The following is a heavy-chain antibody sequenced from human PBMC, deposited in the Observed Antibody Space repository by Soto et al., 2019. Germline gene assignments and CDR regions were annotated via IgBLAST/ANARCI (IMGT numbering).Heavy chain of an antibody. CDR2: IYWDDYK. CDR3: AHKGSRLCPLDY. V-gene: IGHV2-5*02. D-gene: IGHD3-10*01. J-gene: IGHJ4*02. CDR1: GFSLGTSGVG. Sequence: QITLKESGTTLVKPTQTLTLTCTFSGFSLGTSGVGVGWIRQPPGKALEWVALIYWDDYKHFSPSLESRLTIIKDTSKNLVVHTMTDMDPVDTSTYYCAHKGSRLCPLDYWGQGILVTVSS.